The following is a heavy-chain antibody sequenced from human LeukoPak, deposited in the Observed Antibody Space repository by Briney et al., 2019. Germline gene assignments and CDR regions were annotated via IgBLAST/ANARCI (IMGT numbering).Heavy chain of an antibody. Sequence: ASVKVSCKGSGFTFSTFAISWVRQAPGQGLEWMGWIITYNGHTNYAQKFQDRVTMTTDTSTSTAYMELSSPRSEDTAVYYCARSFQQSWFDPWGQGTLVTVSS. V-gene: IGHV1-18*01. CDR3: ARSFQQSWFDP. J-gene: IGHJ5*02. D-gene: IGHD6-13*01. CDR2: IITYNGHT. CDR1: GFTFSTFA.